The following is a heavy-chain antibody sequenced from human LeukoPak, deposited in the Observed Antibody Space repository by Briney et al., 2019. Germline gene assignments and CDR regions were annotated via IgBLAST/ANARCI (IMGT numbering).Heavy chain of an antibody. Sequence: SETLSLTCTVSGYSISSGYYWGWIRQPPGKGREWIGSIYHSGSTYYNPSLKSRVTISVDTSKNQFSLKLSSVTAADTAVYYCARGGESSSPDYWGQGTLVTVSS. CDR1: GYSISSGYY. CDR3: ARGGESSSPDY. V-gene: IGHV4-38-2*02. D-gene: IGHD6-13*01. CDR2: IYHSGST. J-gene: IGHJ4*02.